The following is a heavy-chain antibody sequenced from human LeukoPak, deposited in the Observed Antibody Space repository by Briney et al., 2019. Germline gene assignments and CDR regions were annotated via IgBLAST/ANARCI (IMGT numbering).Heavy chain of an antibody. D-gene: IGHD3-22*01. Sequence: SETLSLTCADYDGSFSSYYWSWIRQPPGKGLEWIGYIYYSGSTNYNPSLKSRVTISVDTSKNQFSLKLSSVTAADTAVYYCARNRRFDSSGYYLEYFDYWGQGTLVTVSS. V-gene: IGHV4-59*01. CDR2: IYYSGST. CDR3: ARNRRFDSSGYYLEYFDY. CDR1: DGSFSSYY. J-gene: IGHJ4*02.